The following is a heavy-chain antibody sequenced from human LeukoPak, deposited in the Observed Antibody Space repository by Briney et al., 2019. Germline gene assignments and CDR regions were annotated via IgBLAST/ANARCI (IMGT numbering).Heavy chain of an antibody. D-gene: IGHD3-16*01. CDR2: IYHNGNT. CDR1: GYSISSGYY. J-gene: IGHJ4*02. V-gene: IGHV4-38-2*01. CDR3: AREFTFGGVIGY. Sequence: SETLSLTCAVSGYSISSGYYWGWIRQPPRKGLEWIGSIYHNGNTYYNPSLKSRVTISVDTSKNQFSLKLSSVTAADTAVYYCAREFTFGGVIGYWGQGTLVTVSS.